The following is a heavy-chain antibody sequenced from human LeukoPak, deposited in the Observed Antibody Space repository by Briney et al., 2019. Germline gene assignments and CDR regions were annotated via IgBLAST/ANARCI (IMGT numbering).Heavy chain of an antibody. Sequence: PSETLSLTCTVSGGSISSYYWCWIRLPPGKGLEWIGYLSKSGNTNYSPSLKSRVTIFGDTSKNQFFLKLSSVTAADTAVYYCARARYVNSFYAFDIWGQGTLVTVSS. CDR2: LSKSGNT. D-gene: IGHD3-9*01. CDR3: ARARYVNSFYAFDI. V-gene: IGHV4-59*01. CDR1: GGSISSYY. J-gene: IGHJ3*02.